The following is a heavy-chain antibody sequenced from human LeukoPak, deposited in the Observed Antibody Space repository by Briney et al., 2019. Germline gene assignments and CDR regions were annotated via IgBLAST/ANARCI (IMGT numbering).Heavy chain of an antibody. CDR1: GFTFSSYW. V-gene: IGHV3-74*01. J-gene: IGHJ5*02. CDR2: INSDGSST. D-gene: IGHD3-22*01. CDR3: ARVLSGSWDWFDP. Sequence: GGSLRLSCAASGFTFSSYWMHWVRQAPGKGLVWVSRINSDGSSTIYADSVKGRFTFSRDNAKNTLYLQMNSLRAEDTAVYYCARVLSGSWDWFDPWGQGTLVTVSS.